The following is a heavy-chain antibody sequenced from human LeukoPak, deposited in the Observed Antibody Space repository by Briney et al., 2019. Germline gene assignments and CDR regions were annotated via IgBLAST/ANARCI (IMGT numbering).Heavy chain of an antibody. J-gene: IGHJ4*02. V-gene: IGHV3-11*01. D-gene: IGHD5-12*01. Sequence: PGGSLRLSCAASGFTFSDYYMSWIRQAPGKGLEWVSYISSSGNTIYSADSVKGRFTISRDNAKNSLYLQMNSLRAEDTAVYYCAKDPLGVDIVATVYFDYWGQGTLVTVSS. CDR2: ISSSGNTI. CDR3: AKDPLGVDIVATVYFDY. CDR1: GFTFSDYY.